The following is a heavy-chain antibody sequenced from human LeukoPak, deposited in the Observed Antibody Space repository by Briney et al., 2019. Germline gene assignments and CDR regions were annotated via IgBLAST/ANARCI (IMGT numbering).Heavy chain of an antibody. CDR3: ARHENRITGTTYYFDY. V-gene: IGHV4-59*08. Sequence: SETLSLTCIVSGGSISSYYWSWIRQPPGKGLEWIGYIYYSGSTNYNPPLKSRVTISVDTSKNQFSVKVSSVTAADTAVYYCARHENRITGTTYYFDYWGQGTLVTASS. D-gene: IGHD1-7*01. J-gene: IGHJ4*02. CDR2: IYYSGST. CDR1: GGSISSYY.